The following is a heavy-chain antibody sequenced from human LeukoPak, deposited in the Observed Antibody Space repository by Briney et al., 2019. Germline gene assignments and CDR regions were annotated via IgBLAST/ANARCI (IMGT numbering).Heavy chain of an antibody. CDR2: IWYDGSNK. CDR3: ARGVAAAWGADY. J-gene: IGHJ4*02. V-gene: IGHV3-33*01. CDR1: GFTFSSYG. Sequence: GRSLRLTCAASGFTFSSYGMHWVRQAPGKGLEWVAVIWYDGSNKYYADSVKGRFTISRDNSKNTLYLQMNSLRAEDTAVYYCARGVAAAWGADYWGQGTLVTVSS. D-gene: IGHD6-13*01.